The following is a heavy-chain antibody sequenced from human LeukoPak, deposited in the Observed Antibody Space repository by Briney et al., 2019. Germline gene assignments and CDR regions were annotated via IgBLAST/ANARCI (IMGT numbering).Heavy chain of an antibody. J-gene: IGHJ4*02. V-gene: IGHV3-30*04. D-gene: IGHD1-20*01. Sequence: PGRSLRLSCAASGFTFSRYGLHWVRQTPGKGLEFVAYISDNGKTKYYADAVKGRFTISRDNSKNTLYLQMNSLRAEDTAVYYCARLPGITGTLDYWGQGALVTVSS. CDR3: ARLPGITGTLDY. CDR2: ISDNGKTK. CDR1: GFTFSRYG.